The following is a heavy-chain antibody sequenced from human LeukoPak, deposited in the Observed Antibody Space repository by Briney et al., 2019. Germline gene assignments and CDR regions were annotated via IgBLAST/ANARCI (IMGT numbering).Heavy chain of an antibody. Sequence: GGSLRLSCAGSGFTFSDYWMTWVRQAPGKGLEWVSSISSSSSYIYYADSVKGRFTISRDNAKNSLYLQMNSLRAEDTAVYYCARASAMDTAMVSYYYYYYMDVWGKGTTVTVSS. J-gene: IGHJ6*03. CDR2: ISSSSSYI. CDR1: GFTFSDYW. D-gene: IGHD5-18*01. V-gene: IGHV3-21*01. CDR3: ARASAMDTAMVSYYYYYYMDV.